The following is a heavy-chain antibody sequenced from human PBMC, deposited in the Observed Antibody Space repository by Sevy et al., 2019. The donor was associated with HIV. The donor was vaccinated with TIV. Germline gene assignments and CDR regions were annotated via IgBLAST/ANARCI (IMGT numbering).Heavy chain of an antibody. V-gene: IGHV3-15*01. J-gene: IGHJ4*02. CDR2: IKSKTDGGTT. Sequence: GGSLRLSCAASGFTFSNAWMSWVRQAPGKGLEWVGRIKSKTDGGTTDYAAPVKGRFTISRDDSKNTLYLQMNSLKTDDTAIYYWTTDSKKRGISALLDYWGQGTLVTVSS. D-gene: IGHD7-27*01. CDR1: GFTFSNAW. CDR3: TTDSKKRGISALLDY.